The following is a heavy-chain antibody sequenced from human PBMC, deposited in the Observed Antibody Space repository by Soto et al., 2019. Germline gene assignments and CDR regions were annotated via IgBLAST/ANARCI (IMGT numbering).Heavy chain of an antibody. CDR2: IYTGGST. J-gene: IGHJ6*02. Sequence: EVQLVETGGGLIQPGGSLRLSCTASGFSVSSNYVSWVRQAPGKGLEWVSVIYTGGSTYYADSVKGRFTLSRDNSKNKVYLQMNSLRAEDTAVYYCARTNYDFRKNYYYGLDVWGQGTTVTVSS. CDR3: ARTNYDFRKNYYYGLDV. V-gene: IGHV3-53*02. CDR1: GFSVSSNY. D-gene: IGHD3-16*01.